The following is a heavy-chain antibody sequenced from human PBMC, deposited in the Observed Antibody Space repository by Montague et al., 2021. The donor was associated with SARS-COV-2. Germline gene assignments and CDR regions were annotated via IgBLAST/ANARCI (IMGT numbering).Heavy chain of an antibody. V-gene: IGHV3-74*01. D-gene: IGHD4-11*01. CDR2: INSDGSST. CDR1: GFTFSSYW. CDR3: ASDMTTAYYYYYGMDV. Sequence: SLRLSCAASGFTFSSYWMHWVRQAPGKGLAWVSRINSDGSSTSYADSVKGRFTISRDNAKNTLYLQMNSLRAEDTAVYYCASDMTTAYYYYYGMDVWGQGTTVTVSS. J-gene: IGHJ6*02.